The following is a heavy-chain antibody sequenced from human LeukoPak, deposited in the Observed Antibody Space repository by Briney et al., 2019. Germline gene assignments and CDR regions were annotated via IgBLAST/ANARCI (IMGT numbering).Heavy chain of an antibody. CDR1: GFTFSDHY. D-gene: IGHD3-3*01. J-gene: IGHJ4*02. CDR3: VTYDFWRNTAY. CDR2: ITDRVNSYIR. V-gene: IGHV3-72*01. Sequence: GGSLRLSCAASGFTFSDHYTDWVRQAPGTGLEWVARITDRVNSYIREYAASVRGRFTVSRDDLKNLLYLQMSSLKTEDTAVYYCVTYDFWRNTAYWGQGTLVSVSS.